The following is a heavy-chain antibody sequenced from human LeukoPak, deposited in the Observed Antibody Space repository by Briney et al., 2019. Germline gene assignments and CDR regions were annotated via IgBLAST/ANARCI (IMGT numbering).Heavy chain of an antibody. CDR2: ISSSGSTI. CDR3: AKATHYYDSSGYHDY. J-gene: IGHJ4*02. CDR1: GFTFSSYE. V-gene: IGHV3-48*03. Sequence: PGGSLRLSCAASGFTFSSYEMNWVRQAPGKGLEWVSYISSSGSTIYYADSVKGRSTISRDNAKNSLYLQMNSLRAEDTAVYYCAKATHYYDSSGYHDYWGQGTLVTVSS. D-gene: IGHD3-22*01.